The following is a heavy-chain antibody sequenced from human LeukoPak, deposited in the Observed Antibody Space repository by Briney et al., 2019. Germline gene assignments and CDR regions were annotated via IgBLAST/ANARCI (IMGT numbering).Heavy chain of an antibody. D-gene: IGHD3-3*01. CDR2: INPNRGGT. CDR3: ARDLVFGVNYYCGMDV. CDR1: GYTFTGYY. V-gene: IGHV1-2*02. Sequence: ASVKVSCKASGYTFTGYYMHWVRQAPGQGLEWMGWINPNRGGTNYAQKFQGRVTMTRDTSISTAYMELSRLRSDDTAVYYCARDLVFGVNYYCGMDVWGQGTTVTVSS. J-gene: IGHJ6*02.